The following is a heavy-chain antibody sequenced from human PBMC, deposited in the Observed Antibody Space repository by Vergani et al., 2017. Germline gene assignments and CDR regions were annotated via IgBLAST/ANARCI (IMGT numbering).Heavy chain of an antibody. CDR3: ARDFGYYDSSGYYYALGGMDV. CDR1: GGSISSSSYY. J-gene: IGHJ6*02. Sequence: QVQLQESGPGLVKPSETLSLTCTVSGGSISSSSYYWGWIRQPPGKGLEWIGSIYYSGSTYYNPSLKSRVTISVDTSKNQFSLKLSSVTAADTAVYYCARDFGYYDSSGYYYALGGMDVWGQGTTVTVSS. D-gene: IGHD3-22*01. V-gene: IGHV4-39*07. CDR2: IYYSGST.